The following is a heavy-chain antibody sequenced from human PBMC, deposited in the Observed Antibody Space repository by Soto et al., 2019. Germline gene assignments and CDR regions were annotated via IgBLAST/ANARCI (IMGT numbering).Heavy chain of an antibody. J-gene: IGHJ4*02. CDR3: AKGVCSGGSCYPDY. D-gene: IGHD2-15*01. CDR2: IVGSGGST. CDR1: GFTLSSYA. Sequence: EVQLLESGGGLVQPGGSLRLSCAASGFTLSSYAMSWVRQAPGKGLEWVSAIVGSGGSTYYADSARGRFTISRDNPKNTVYLQMNSLRAEDTGVYYCAKGVCSGGSCYPDYWGQGTLVTVSS. V-gene: IGHV3-23*01.